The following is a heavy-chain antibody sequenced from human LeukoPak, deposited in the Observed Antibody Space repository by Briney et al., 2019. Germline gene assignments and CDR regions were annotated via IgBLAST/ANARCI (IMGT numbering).Heavy chain of an antibody. CDR2: ISYDGSNK. J-gene: IGHJ4*02. Sequence: GRSLRLSCAASGFTFSSYGMHWVRQAPGKGLEWVAVISYDGSNKYYADSVKGRFTISRDNSKNTLYLQMNSLRAEDTAVYYCARDLRGRWLQGYFDYWGQGTLVTVSS. V-gene: IGHV3-30*03. CDR3: ARDLRGRWLQGYFDY. CDR1: GFTFSSYG. D-gene: IGHD5-24*01.